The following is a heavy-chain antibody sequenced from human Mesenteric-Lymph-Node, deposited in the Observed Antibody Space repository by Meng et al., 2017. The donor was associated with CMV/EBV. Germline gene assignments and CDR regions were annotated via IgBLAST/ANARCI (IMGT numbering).Heavy chain of an antibody. CDR1: GFTVSSNY. V-gene: IGHV3-66*02. J-gene: IGHJ6*02. CDR2: IFSGDTT. Sequence: GESLKISCAASGFTVSSNYMSWVRQAPGKGLEWVSVIFSGDTTYYADSVEGRFTISRDNSKNTLYLQMNSLRPEDTAVYYCARDRCSGGMCYSPYYFGMDVWGQGTMVTVSS. CDR3: ARDRCSGGMCYSPYYFGMDV. D-gene: IGHD2-15*01.